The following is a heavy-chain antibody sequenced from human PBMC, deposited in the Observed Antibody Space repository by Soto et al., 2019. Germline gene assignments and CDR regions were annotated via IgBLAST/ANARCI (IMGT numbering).Heavy chain of an antibody. V-gene: IGHV3-30-3*01. CDR2: ISYDGSNK. D-gene: IGHD3-9*01. CDR1: GFTFSSYA. Sequence: GGSLRLSCAASGFTFSSYAMHWVRQAPGKGLEWVAVISYDGSNKYYADSVKGRFTISRDNSKNTLYLQMNSLRAEDTAVYYCARDSSLFSLDYWGQGTLVTVSS. J-gene: IGHJ4*02. CDR3: ARDSSLFSLDY.